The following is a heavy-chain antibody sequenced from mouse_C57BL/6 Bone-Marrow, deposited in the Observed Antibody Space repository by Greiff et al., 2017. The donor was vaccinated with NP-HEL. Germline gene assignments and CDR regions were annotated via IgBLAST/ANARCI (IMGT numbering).Heavy chain of an antibody. CDR3: VRQGYDGYYLDY. V-gene: IGHV10-1*01. J-gene: IGHJ2*01. D-gene: IGHD2-3*01. CDR1: GFSFNTYA. Sequence: EVKLVESGGGLVQPKGSLKLSCAASGFSFNTYAMNWVRQAPGKGLDWVARIRSKSNNYATYYADSLKDRFTISRDDSESMLYLQMNNLKTEDTAMYYCVRQGYDGYYLDYWGQGTTLTVSS. CDR2: IRSKSNNYAT.